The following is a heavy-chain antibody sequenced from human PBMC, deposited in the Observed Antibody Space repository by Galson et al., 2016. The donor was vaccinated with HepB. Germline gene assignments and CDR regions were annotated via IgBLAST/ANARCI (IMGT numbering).Heavy chain of an antibody. Sequence: SLRLSCAASGFTFSRYEMNWVRQAPGKGLEWVSYISSSGTTIYYADSAKGRFTISRDNAKNSLYLLMNSLRAEDTAVYYCAREPVRLDDLLTGPPKNPDSWGQGTLVTVSS. CDR1: GFTFSRYE. CDR3: AREPVRLDDLLTGPPKNPDS. V-gene: IGHV3-48*03. D-gene: IGHD3-9*01. J-gene: IGHJ5*01. CDR2: ISSSGTTI.